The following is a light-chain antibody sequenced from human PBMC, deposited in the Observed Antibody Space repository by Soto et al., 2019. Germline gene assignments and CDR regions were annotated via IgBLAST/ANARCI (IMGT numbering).Light chain of an antibody. J-gene: IGKJ4*01. Sequence: DTQMTQSASSLSASVEERVIITCRSSQSISNHLNWYQQKPGKAPKLLIFAASSLQSGVPSRFSGSRSGPDFTLTISSLQPEDFASYYCQQIYTIPLTFGGGTKVDIK. CDR3: QQIYTIPLT. V-gene: IGKV1-39*01. CDR2: AAS. CDR1: QSISNH.